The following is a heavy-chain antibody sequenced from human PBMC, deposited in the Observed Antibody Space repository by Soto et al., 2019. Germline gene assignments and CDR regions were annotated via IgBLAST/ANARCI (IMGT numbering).Heavy chain of an antibody. CDR1: GFTVSSNY. CDR3: ARDRDDYGDYYAFDI. Sequence: EVQLVESGGGLVQPGGSLRLSCAASGFTVSSNYMSWVRQAPGKGLEWVSAIYSGGSTYYANSVKGRFTISRDNSKNTLYLQMNSLRAEDTAVYYCARDRDDYGDYYAFDIWGQGTMVTVSS. D-gene: IGHD4-17*01. V-gene: IGHV3-66*01. J-gene: IGHJ3*02. CDR2: IYSGGST.